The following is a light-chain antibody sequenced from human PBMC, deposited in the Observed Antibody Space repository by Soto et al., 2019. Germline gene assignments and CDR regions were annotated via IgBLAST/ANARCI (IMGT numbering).Light chain of an antibody. CDR3: QQRSNWPRT. Sequence: EIVLTQSPATLSLSPGERATLSCTASQSVSSYLAWYQQKPGQAPRLLIYDSSNRATGIPARFSGSGSGTDFSLTISSLVPEDFAVYYYQQRSNWPRTFGGGTKVEI. CDR2: DSS. V-gene: IGKV3-11*01. CDR1: QSVSSY. J-gene: IGKJ4*01.